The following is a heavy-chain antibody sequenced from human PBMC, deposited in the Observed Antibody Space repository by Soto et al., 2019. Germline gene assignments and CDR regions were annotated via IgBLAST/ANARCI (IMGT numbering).Heavy chain of an antibody. Sequence: EVQLVESGGGLIQPGGSLRLSCAVSGFTVSNNYMSWVRQAPGKGLEGVSVIYSGGYTAYGDSVKGRFTISRDNSKNTQYLKKNSRGPADTAVFYLATHPGGGGYWAQGTLVTVSS. CDR3: ATHPGGGGY. V-gene: IGHV3-53*01. CDR1: GFTVSNNY. D-gene: IGHD3-10*01. CDR2: IYSGGYT. J-gene: IGHJ4*02.